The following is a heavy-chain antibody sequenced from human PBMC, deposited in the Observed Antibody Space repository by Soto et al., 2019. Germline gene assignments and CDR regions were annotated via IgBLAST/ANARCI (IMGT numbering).Heavy chain of an antibody. CDR2: ISSSSSYI. J-gene: IGHJ4*02. D-gene: IGHD5-12*01. V-gene: IGHV3-21*01. Sequence: PGGSLRLSCAASGFTFSSYNMNWVRQAPGKGLEWVPSISSSSSYIYYADSVKGRFTISRDNAKNSLYLQMNSLRAEDTAVYYCARDSYHSGYIPFDYWGQGTLVTVSS. CDR3: ARDSYHSGYIPFDY. CDR1: GFTFSSYN.